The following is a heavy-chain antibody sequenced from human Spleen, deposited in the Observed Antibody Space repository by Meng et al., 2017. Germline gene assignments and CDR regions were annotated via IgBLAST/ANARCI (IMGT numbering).Heavy chain of an antibody. CDR1: GGSFSDYY. Sequence: QVQIKQWGAGLFKPSETLSLTCVVSGGSFSDYYWSWIRQPPGKGLEWIGEINHSGSTNYNPSLESRATISVDTSQNNLSLKLSSVTAADSAVYYCARGPTTMAHDFDYWGQGTLVTVSS. CDR3: ARGPTTMAHDFDY. V-gene: IGHV4-34*01. J-gene: IGHJ4*02. D-gene: IGHD4-11*01. CDR2: INHSGST.